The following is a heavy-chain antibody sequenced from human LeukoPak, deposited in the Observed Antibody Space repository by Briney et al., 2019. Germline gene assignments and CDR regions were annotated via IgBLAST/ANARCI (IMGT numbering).Heavy chain of an antibody. CDR1: GFIVSSNY. J-gene: IGHJ4*02. D-gene: IGHD3-22*01. CDR3: AKDRDYYDSSGYPAFDY. Sequence: GGSLRLSCAGSGFIVSSNYMSWVRQAAGKGLEWVSVIYGSSRTYYADSVKGRFTISRDNSKNTVYLQMNSLRAEDTAVYYCAKDRDYYDSSGYPAFDYWGQGTLVTVSS. CDR2: IYGSSRT. V-gene: IGHV3-66*01.